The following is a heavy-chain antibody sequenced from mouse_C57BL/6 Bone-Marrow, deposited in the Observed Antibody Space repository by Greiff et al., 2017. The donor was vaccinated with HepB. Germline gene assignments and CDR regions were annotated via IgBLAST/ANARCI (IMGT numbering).Heavy chain of an antibody. V-gene: IGHV1-26*01. CDR3: ARGGAAQAVFAY. CDR2: INPNNGGT. D-gene: IGHD3-2*02. CDR1: GYTFTDYY. Sequence: EVQLQQSGPELVKPGASVKISCKASGYTFTDYYMNWVKQSHGKSLEWIGDINPNNGGTSYNQKFKGKATLTVDKSSSTAYMELRSLTSEDSAVYYCARGGAAQAVFAYWGQGTLVTVSA. J-gene: IGHJ3*01.